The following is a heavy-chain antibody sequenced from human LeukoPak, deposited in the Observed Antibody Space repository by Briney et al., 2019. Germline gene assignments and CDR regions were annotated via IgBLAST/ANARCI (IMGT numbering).Heavy chain of an antibody. V-gene: IGHV3-7*01. D-gene: IGHD6-19*01. J-gene: IGHJ4*02. CDR2: IKQDESVK. CDR3: ARDWSRCGWYAELDS. Sequence: GGSLRLSCAASGFTFSNFWMSWVRQTPGKGLEWVANIKQDESVKYYVDSVKGRFTISRDNAKNSLYLQMNSLRVEDTAVYYCARDWSRCGWYAELDSWGQGTLVTVSS. CDR1: GFTFSNFW.